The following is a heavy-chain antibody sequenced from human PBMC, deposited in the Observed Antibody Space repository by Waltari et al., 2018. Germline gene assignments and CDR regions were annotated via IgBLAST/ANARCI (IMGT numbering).Heavy chain of an antibody. D-gene: IGHD2-15*01. J-gene: IGHJ6*02. V-gene: IGHV1-69*05. Sequence: QVQLVQSGAAVKKPGSSVKLSCKASGGTFSSYAISWVRQAPGKGLEWMGGIIPIFGTANYAQKFQGRVTITTDESTSTAYRELSSLRSEDTAVYYCARGNGGISYYYYGMDAWGQGTTVTVSS. CDR3: ARGNGGISYYYYGMDA. CDR1: GGTFSSYA. CDR2: IIPIFGTA.